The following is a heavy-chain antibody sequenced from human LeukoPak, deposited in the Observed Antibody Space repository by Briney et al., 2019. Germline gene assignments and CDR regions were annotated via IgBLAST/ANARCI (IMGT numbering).Heavy chain of an antibody. CDR3: ARVGPRTVWSGYGVYFDY. Sequence: ASVKVSCKASGYTFTGYYMHWVRQAPGQGLEWMGWINPNSGGTNYAQKFQGRVTMTRDTSISTAYMERSRLRSDDTAVYYCARVGPRTVWSGYGVYFDYWGQGTLVTVSS. D-gene: IGHD3-3*01. CDR1: GYTFTGYY. V-gene: IGHV1-2*02. J-gene: IGHJ4*02. CDR2: INPNSGGT.